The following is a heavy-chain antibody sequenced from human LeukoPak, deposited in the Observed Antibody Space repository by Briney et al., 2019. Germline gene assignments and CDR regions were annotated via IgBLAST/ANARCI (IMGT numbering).Heavy chain of an antibody. J-gene: IGHJ4*02. CDR3: TRVGYIDEGIDY. D-gene: IGHD5-24*01. CDR1: GFTFSSYA. CDR2: ISYDGRDQ. Sequence: GGSLRLSCAASGFTFSSYAMHWVRQAPGKGGLEWVTMISYDGRDQYYADSVKGRFTISRDNAKNSLYLQMNSLRAEDTAIYYCTRVGYIDEGIDYWGQGTLVTVSS. V-gene: IGHV3-30-3*01.